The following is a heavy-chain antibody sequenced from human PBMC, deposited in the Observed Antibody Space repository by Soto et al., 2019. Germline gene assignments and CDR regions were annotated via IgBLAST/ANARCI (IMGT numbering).Heavy chain of an antibody. V-gene: IGHV3-23*01. CDR3: ARVDYGDYGWYFDL. J-gene: IGHJ2*01. CDR1: GFTFSNYA. Sequence: PGGSLRLSCAASGFTFSNYAMSWVRQAPGKGLEWVSTLTAGGGDTYYAESVKGRFTISRDNSKNTLYMQMNSLRAEDTALYYCARVDYGDYGWYFDLWGRGTLVTVSS. D-gene: IGHD4-17*01. CDR2: LTAGGGDT.